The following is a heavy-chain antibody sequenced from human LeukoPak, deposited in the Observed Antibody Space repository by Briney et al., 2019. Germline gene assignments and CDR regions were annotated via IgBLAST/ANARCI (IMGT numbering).Heavy chain of an antibody. CDR2: TYYRSKWYD. V-gene: IGHV6-1*01. CDR1: GDSVSSKNGA. Sequence: SQTLSLTCAISGDSVSSKNGAWNWIRQSPSRGLEWLGRTYYRSKWYDEYADSVKGRVTISPDTSKNQFSLHVYSVTPEDTAVYYCARDLGTSGLYTFDFWGQGTLVTVSS. CDR3: ARDLGTSGLYTFDF. D-gene: IGHD6-19*01. J-gene: IGHJ5*01.